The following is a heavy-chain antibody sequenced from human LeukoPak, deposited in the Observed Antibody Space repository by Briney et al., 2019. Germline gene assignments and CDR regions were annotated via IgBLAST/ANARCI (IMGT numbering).Heavy chain of an antibody. V-gene: IGHV5-51*01. Sequence: RESLKISCKGSGYSFTSYWIGWVRPMPGKGLEWMGIIYPGDSDTRYSPSFQGQVTISADKSISTAYLQWSSLKASGTAMYYCARHPLWHFDYWGQGTLVTVSS. CDR3: ARHPLWHFDY. J-gene: IGHJ4*02. CDR2: IYPGDSDT. CDR1: GYSFTSYW. D-gene: IGHD3-10*01.